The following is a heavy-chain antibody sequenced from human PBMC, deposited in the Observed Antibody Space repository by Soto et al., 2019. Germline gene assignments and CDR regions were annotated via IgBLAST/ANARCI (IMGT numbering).Heavy chain of an antibody. CDR1: GGSISSYY. V-gene: IGHV4-4*07. Sequence: SETLSLTCTVSGGSISSYYWSWIRQPAGKGLEWIGRIYTSGSTNYNPPLKSRVTMSVDTSKNQFSLKLSSVTAADTAVYYCARDSLSPYYYDSSGYWSYFDYWGQGTLVTVSS. J-gene: IGHJ4*02. CDR3: ARDSLSPYYYDSSGYWSYFDY. CDR2: IYTSGST. D-gene: IGHD3-22*01.